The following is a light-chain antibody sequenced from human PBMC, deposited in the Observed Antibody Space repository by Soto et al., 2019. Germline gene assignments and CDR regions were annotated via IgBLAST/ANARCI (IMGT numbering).Light chain of an antibody. CDR1: SSDVGNYNL. J-gene: IGLJ1*01. Sequence: QSVLTQPASMSVSPGQSITISCTGTSSDVGNYNLVSWYQQHPGKAPKLIIHEVIKRPSGVSDRFSCSKSGNTASLTISGLQAEDEADYYCSSYTSTSTYVFGSGTKVTVL. CDR2: EVI. CDR3: SSYTSTSTYV. V-gene: IGLV2-14*02.